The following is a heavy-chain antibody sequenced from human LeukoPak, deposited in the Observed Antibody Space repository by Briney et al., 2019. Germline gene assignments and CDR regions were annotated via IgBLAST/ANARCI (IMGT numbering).Heavy chain of an antibody. D-gene: IGHD3-3*01. CDR3: AKDVGGVVAPRGFDP. CDR2: IYYSGTT. J-gene: IGHJ5*02. CDR1: GGSFSGYY. V-gene: IGHV4-59*12. Sequence: SETLSLTCTVSGGSFSGYYWSWIRQPPGKGLEWIGYIYYSGTTKYNPSLESRVTISVDTSKNQFSLKMSSVTATDTAVYYCAKDVGGVVAPRGFDPWGQGTLVIVSS.